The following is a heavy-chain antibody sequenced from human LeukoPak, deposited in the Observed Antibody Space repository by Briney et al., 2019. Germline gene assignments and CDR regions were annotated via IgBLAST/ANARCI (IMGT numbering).Heavy chain of an antibody. D-gene: IGHD6-13*01. V-gene: IGHV3-66*02. CDR2: IYGGDAA. CDR3: VPSPGQQLIPYDY. CDR1: GINVSSNY. J-gene: IGHJ4*02. Sequence: PVGTLRLSCAASGINVSSNYMTLIRQAPGKGLEWVSLIYGGDAAYYAESVRGRFMISRDNLKNTLFLQMNSLRVEETDVYYCVPSPGQQLIPYDYWGQGTHVTVS.